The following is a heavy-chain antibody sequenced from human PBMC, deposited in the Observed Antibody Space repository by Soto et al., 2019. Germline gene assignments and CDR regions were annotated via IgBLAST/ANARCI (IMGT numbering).Heavy chain of an antibody. D-gene: IGHD5-12*01. Sequence: EVQLVESGGGLVQPGGSLRLSCTASGFTFSTFDMNWVRQAPGEGLEWVSYISSPGGTMYYADSLKGRFTISRDNAKNSLYLQMNILRAEDTAVYYCARAERANSGYALVYWGQGTLVTVSS. CDR1: GFTFSTFD. V-gene: IGHV3-48*03. CDR3: ARAERANSGYALVY. J-gene: IGHJ4*02. CDR2: ISSPGGTM.